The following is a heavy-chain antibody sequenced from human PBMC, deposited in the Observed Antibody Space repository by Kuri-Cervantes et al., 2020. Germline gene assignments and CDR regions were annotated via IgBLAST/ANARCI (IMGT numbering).Heavy chain of an antibody. CDR1: AYTFTSYD. Sequence: ASVKVSCKASAYTFTSYDINWVRQATGQGPEWMGWMNPNSGNTGYAQKFQGRVSMTRNTSISTAYMELSSLRSEDTAVYYCARSAYYDFWSGYYSGYYYGMDVWGQGTTVTVSS. V-gene: IGHV1-8*01. D-gene: IGHD3-3*01. CDR2: MNPNSGNT. J-gene: IGHJ6*02. CDR3: ARSAYYDFWSGYYSGYYYGMDV.